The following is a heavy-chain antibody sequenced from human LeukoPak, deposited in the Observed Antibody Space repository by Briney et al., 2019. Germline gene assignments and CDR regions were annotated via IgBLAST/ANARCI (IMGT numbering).Heavy chain of an antibody. V-gene: IGHV5-51*01. J-gene: IGHJ4*02. CDR1: GYSFSGYW. CDR3: ARASRDGYNQNFDY. CDR2: IYPGGSET. Sequence: GESLKISCKGLGYSFSGYWNAWVRQRPGKGLEWMGIIYPGGSETRYDPSFQGQVTISADSSTSTAYLQWSSLRASDTAMYYCARASRDGYNQNFDYWGQGTLVTVSS. D-gene: IGHD5-24*01.